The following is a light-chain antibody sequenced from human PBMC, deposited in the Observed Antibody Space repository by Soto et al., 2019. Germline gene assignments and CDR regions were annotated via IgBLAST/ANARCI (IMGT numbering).Light chain of an antibody. CDR2: GNS. Sequence: QSVRTQPASGSGSPGHAITISCTGTSTDVGGGNYVHWYQQHPGKAPKLLIYGNSNRPSGVPDRFAGSKSGTSASLAITGLQAEDEADYYCQSYDRSLSGFYVFGTGTKVTVL. J-gene: IGLJ1*01. CDR1: STDVGGGNY. V-gene: IGLV1-40*01. CDR3: QSYDRSLSGFYV.